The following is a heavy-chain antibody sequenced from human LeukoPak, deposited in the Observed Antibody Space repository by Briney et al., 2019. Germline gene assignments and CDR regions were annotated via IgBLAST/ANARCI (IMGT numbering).Heavy chain of an antibody. D-gene: IGHD6-6*01. Sequence: GSSVKVSCKASGGTFSSYGISWVRQAPGQGPEWMGWISAYNGNTNYPQKLQGRVTMTTDTSTSTAYMELRSLRSDDTAVYYCARGGVAARPFDYWGQGTLVTVSS. J-gene: IGHJ4*02. CDR3: ARGGVAARPFDY. CDR2: ISAYNGNT. CDR1: GGTFSSYG. V-gene: IGHV1-18*01.